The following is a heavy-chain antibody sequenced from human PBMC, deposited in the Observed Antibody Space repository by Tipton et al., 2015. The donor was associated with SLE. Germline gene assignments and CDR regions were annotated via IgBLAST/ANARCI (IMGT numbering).Heavy chain of an antibody. V-gene: IGHV4-59*12. CDR2: IYYSGST. Sequence: TLSLTCTVSGGSISSYYWSWIRQPPGKGLEWIGYIYYSGSTNYNPSLKSRVTISVDTSKNQFSLKLSSVTAADTAVYYCARVGSAAAVFNYYYYMDVWGKGTTVTVSS. CDR3: ARVGSAAAVFNYYYYMDV. D-gene: IGHD6-13*01. CDR1: GGSISSYY. J-gene: IGHJ6*03.